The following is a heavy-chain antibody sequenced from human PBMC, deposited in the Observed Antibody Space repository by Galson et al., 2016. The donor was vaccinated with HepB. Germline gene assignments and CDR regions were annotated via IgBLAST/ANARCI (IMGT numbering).Heavy chain of an antibody. Sequence: SLRLSCAASGFSFSSYSTNWVRQAPGKGLEWVSYITDSSSIIYYADSVKGRFTISRDNAKNSLYLQMNSLRDEDTAVYYCAREGNGDYDEAFDIWGQGTMVTVSS. CDR1: GFSFSSYS. D-gene: IGHD4-17*01. CDR2: ITDSSSII. J-gene: IGHJ3*02. V-gene: IGHV3-48*02. CDR3: AREGNGDYDEAFDI.